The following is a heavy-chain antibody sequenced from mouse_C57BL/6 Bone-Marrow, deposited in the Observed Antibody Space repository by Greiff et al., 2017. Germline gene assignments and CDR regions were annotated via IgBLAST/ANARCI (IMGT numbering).Heavy chain of an antibody. V-gene: IGHV5-4*01. CDR2: ISDGGSYT. CDR3: ARDGGYYGSSDY. J-gene: IGHJ2*01. D-gene: IGHD1-1*01. Sequence: EVKLMESGGGLVKPGGSLKLSCAASGFTFSSYAMSWVRQTPEKRLEWVATISDGGSYTYYPDNVKGRFTISRDNAKNNLYLQMSHLKSEDTAMYYCARDGGYYGSSDYWGQGTTLTVSS. CDR1: GFTFSSYA.